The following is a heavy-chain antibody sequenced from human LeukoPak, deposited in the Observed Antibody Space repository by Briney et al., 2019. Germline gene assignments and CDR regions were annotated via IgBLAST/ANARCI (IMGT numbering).Heavy chain of an antibody. Sequence: KPSETLSLTSAVYGGSFSGYYWSWLRQPPGKGLEWIGEINHSGSTNYNPSLKSRVTISVDTSKNQFSLKLSSVTAADTAVYYCAREEVTGWFDLWGQGTLVTVSS. CDR1: GGSFSGYY. D-gene: IGHD2-21*02. J-gene: IGHJ5*02. CDR2: INHSGST. CDR3: AREEVTGWFDL. V-gene: IGHV4-34*01.